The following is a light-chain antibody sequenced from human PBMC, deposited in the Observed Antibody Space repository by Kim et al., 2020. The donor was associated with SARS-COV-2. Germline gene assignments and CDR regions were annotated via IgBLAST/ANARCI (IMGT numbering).Light chain of an antibody. CDR2: SNN. CDR1: SSNIGSNT. V-gene: IGLV1-44*01. Sequence: ELTQPPSASGTPGQRVTISCSGSSSNIGSNTVNWYQQLPGTAPKLLIYSNNQRPSGVPDRFSGSKSGTSASLAISGLQSEDEADYYCATWDDSLNGWVFGGGTKLTVL. CDR3: ATWDDSLNGWV. J-gene: IGLJ3*02.